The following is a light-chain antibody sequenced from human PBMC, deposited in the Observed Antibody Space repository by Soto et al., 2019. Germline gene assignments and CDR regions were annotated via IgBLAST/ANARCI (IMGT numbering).Light chain of an antibody. CDR1: QGITND. CDR2: AAS. J-gene: IGKJ3*01. CDR3: QKYNSAPFT. V-gene: IGKV1-27*01. Sequence: DIQMTQSPYSLSASVGDRVTITCRASQGITNDLAWYQQKAGEVPKLLISAASTLQSGVPSRFSGSGSGTDFTLTISSLQPEDVATYYCQKYNSAPFTFGPGTKVDIK.